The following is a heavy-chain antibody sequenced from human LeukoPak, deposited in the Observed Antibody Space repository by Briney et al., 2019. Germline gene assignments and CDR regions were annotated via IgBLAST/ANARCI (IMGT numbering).Heavy chain of an antibody. CDR3: ASHWGDCSSNSCYRGGFDP. Sequence: SETLSLTCAVSGYSIISGYYWGWIRQPPGKGLEWIGCIYQSGSTYYNPSLESRVTISVDTSKNQFSLKLSSVTAADTAVYYCASHWGDCSSNSCYRGGFDPWGQGTLVTVSS. J-gene: IGHJ5*02. CDR1: GYSIISGYY. V-gene: IGHV4-38-2*01. D-gene: IGHD2-2*01. CDR2: IYQSGST.